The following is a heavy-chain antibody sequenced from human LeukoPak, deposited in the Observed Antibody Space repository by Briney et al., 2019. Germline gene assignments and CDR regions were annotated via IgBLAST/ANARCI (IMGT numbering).Heavy chain of an antibody. CDR3: ARDKAYYGSGSYLDY. D-gene: IGHD3-10*01. V-gene: IGHV3-7*03. CDR2: IKQDGSEK. CDR1: GFTFSSYW. Sequence: GGSLRLSCAASGFTFSSYWMSWVRQAPGKGLEWVANIKQDGSEKYHVDSVKGRFTISRDNAKNSLYLQMNSLRAEDTAVYYCARDKAYYGSGSYLDYWGQGTLVTVSS. J-gene: IGHJ4*02.